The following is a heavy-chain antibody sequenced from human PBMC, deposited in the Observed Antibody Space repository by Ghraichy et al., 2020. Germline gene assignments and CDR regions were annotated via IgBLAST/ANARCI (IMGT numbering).Heavy chain of an antibody. CDR3: ARGLRAYDSSGYYYYYYYGMDV. CDR2: IKQDGSEK. D-gene: IGHD3-22*01. CDR1: GFTFSSYW. V-gene: IGHV3-7*01. J-gene: IGHJ6*02. Sequence: GGSLRLSCAASGFTFSSYWMSWVRQAQGKGLEWVANIKQDGSEKYYVDSVKGRFTISRDNAKNSLYLQMNSLRAEDTAVYYCARGLRAYDSSGYYYYYYYGMDVWGQGTTVTVSS.